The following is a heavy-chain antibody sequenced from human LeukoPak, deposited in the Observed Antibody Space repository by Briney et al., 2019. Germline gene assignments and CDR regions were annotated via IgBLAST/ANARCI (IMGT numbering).Heavy chain of an antibody. V-gene: IGHV4-31*03. Sequence: SETLSLTCTVSGVSISSGGYYWSWIRQHPGKGLEWIGYMYFSGITSYNPSLKSRVTISVDTSKNQFSLKLSSVTAADTAVYYCARDGYSSSSYFDYWGQGTLDTVSS. CDR3: ARDGYSSSSYFDY. CDR1: GVSISSGGYY. J-gene: IGHJ4*02. CDR2: MYFSGIT. D-gene: IGHD6-6*01.